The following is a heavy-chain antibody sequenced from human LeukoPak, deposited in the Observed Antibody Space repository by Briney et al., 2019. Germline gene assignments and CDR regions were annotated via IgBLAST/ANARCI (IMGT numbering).Heavy chain of an antibody. J-gene: IGHJ4*02. CDR1: GFTFSSYS. Sequence: GGSLRLSCAASGFTFSSYSMNWVRQAPGKGLEWVSYISSSGSTIYYADSVKGRFTISRDNAKNSLYLQMNSLRAEDTAVYYCARAPTYYYDSSGYYPDYWGQGTLVTVSS. CDR2: ISSSGSTI. V-gene: IGHV3-48*04. D-gene: IGHD3-22*01. CDR3: ARAPTYYYDSSGYYPDY.